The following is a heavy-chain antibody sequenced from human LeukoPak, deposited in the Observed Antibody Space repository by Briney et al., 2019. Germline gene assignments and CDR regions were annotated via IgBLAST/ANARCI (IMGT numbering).Heavy chain of an antibody. J-gene: IGHJ4*02. Sequence: GGSLRLSCVGSGFTFRSHARSWVRQAPAKGLECVGGIYEKGGTTYDADSVKGRCSIARDTSKNTLYLQMDSLRGEGTAVSYCENDFRIAYSAHFVSWGPGAPVTPSS. CDR1: GFTFRSHA. CDR2: IYEKGGTT. D-gene: IGHD2-21*01. CDR3: ENDFRIAYSAHFVS. V-gene: IGHV3-23*01.